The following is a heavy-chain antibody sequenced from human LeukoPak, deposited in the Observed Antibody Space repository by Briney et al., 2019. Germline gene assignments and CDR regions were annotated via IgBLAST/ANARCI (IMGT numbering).Heavy chain of an antibody. D-gene: IGHD4-17*01. V-gene: IGHV4-39*01. J-gene: IGHJ6*02. CDR1: GGSISSSSYY. Sequence: PSETLSLTCTVSGGSISSSSYYWGWIRQPPGKGLEWIGSIYYSGSTYYNPSLKSRVTISVDTSKNQFSLKLSSVTAADTAVYYCARYTVTGPYYYYGMDVWGQGTTVTVSS. CDR3: ARYTVTGPYYYYGMDV. CDR2: IYYSGST.